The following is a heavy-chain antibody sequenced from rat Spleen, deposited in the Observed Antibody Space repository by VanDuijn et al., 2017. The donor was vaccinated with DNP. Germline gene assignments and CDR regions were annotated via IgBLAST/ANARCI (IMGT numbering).Heavy chain of an antibody. CDR2: ISPSGGST. CDR3: ATYYGYAMDA. D-gene: IGHD1-6*01. CDR1: GFTFSNYG. J-gene: IGHJ4*01. Sequence: EVQLVESGGGLVQPGRSLKLSCAASGFTFSNYGMAWVRQAPTKGLEWVASISPSGGSTYYRDSVKGRFTISRDNAKSTLYLQMDSLRSEDTATYYCATYYGYAMDAWGQGTSVTVSS. V-gene: IGHV5-27*01.